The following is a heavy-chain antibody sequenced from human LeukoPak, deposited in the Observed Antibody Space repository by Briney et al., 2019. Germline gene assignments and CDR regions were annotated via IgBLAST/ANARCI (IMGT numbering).Heavy chain of an antibody. CDR3: ARDGRCSGGSCYIS. CDR2: IYYSGSTT. J-gene: IGHJ5*02. D-gene: IGHD2-15*01. CDR1: GDSISSGDYY. Sequence: SQTLSLTCTVSGDSISSGDYYWSWIRQHPGKGLEWIGSIYYSGSTTYCNPSLKSRVSMSVDTSKNQFSLKLTSVTAADTAVYYCARDGRCSGGSCYISWGQGTLVTVSS. V-gene: IGHV4-31*03.